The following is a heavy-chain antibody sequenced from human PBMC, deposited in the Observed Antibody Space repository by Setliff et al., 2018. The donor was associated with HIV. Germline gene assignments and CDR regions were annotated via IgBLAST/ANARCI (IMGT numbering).Heavy chain of an antibody. J-gene: IGHJ4*02. D-gene: IGHD3-22*01. CDR2: ISSSGSTI. V-gene: IGHV3-11*04. CDR1: GFFFSDHY. CDR3: ARASSYYYDSSGYSSYFDY. Sequence: GGSLRLSCAVSGFFFSDHYMSWIRQAPGKGLEWVSYISSSGSTIYYADSVKGRFTISRDNAKNSLYLQMNSLRAEDTAVYYCARASSYYYDSSGYSSYFDYWGQGTLVTVSS.